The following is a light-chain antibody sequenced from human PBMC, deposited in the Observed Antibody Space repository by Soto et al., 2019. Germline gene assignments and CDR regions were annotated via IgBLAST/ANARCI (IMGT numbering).Light chain of an antibody. CDR2: EVN. Sequence: QSALTQPPSASGSPGQSVTISCTGTSSDVGNYNYVSWYQQYPGKAPKLMIYEVNKRPSGVPDRFSGSKSGNTASLTGSGLQAEDEAEYYCTSYAAGKNVVFGGGTKLTVL. CDR3: TSYAAGKNVV. V-gene: IGLV2-8*01. J-gene: IGLJ2*01. CDR1: SSDVGNYNY.